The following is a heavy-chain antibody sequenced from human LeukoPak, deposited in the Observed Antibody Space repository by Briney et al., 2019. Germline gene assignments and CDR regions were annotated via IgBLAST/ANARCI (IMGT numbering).Heavy chain of an antibody. J-gene: IGHJ4*02. CDR2: IRSEADGGTP. V-gene: IGHV3-15*01. CDR1: GFSFSGAW. Sequence: GGSLRLSCAASGFSFSGAWMSWVRQAPGKGLEWVGRIRSEADGGTPDYAAPVKGRFSISRDDSENAMYLQMNSLTTGDTAVYFCATIRFARTMSLDYWGQGALVTVSS. CDR3: ATIRFARTMSLDY. D-gene: IGHD3-10*01.